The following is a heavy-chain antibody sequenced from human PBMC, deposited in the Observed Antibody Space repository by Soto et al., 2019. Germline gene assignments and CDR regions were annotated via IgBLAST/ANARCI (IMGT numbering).Heavy chain of an antibody. Sequence: QVQLVQSGAEVKKPGSSVKVSCKASGGTFSSYAISWVRQAPGQGLEWMGGIIPIFGTANYAQKFQGRVTITAYEATSTAYMELGSLRSEDTAVYYCSRGRAGTDYYYYYGMGVWGQGTTVTVSS. CDR1: GGTFSSYA. D-gene: IGHD6-19*01. CDR2: IIPIFGTA. CDR3: SRGRAGTDYYYYYGMGV. J-gene: IGHJ6*02. V-gene: IGHV1-69*12.